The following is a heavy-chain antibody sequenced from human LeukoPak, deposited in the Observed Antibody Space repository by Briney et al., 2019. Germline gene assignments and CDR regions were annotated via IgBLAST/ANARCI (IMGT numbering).Heavy chain of an antibody. V-gene: IGHV3-7*01. CDR3: ARDGDEYSSSSMYFQH. J-gene: IGHJ1*01. D-gene: IGHD6-6*01. Sequence: PAGSLRLSCAASGFTFSSYWMSWVRQAPGKGLEWVANIKQDGSEKYYVDSVKGRFTISRDNAKNSLFLQMNSLRADDTAVYYWARDGDEYSSSSMYFQHWGQGTLVTVSS. CDR1: GFTFSSYW. CDR2: IKQDGSEK.